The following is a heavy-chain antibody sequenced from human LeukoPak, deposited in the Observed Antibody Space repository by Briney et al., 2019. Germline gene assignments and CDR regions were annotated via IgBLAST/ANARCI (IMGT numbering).Heavy chain of an antibody. D-gene: IGHD6-19*01. CDR2: INHSGST. CDR1: GGSFSGYY. V-gene: IGHV4-34*01. Sequence: SETLSLTCAVYGGSFSGYYWSWVRQPPGKGLEWIGEINHSGSTNYNPSLKSRVTISVDTSKNQCSLKLSSVTAADTAVYYCASASGAGAGHYFDYWGQGTLVTVSS. J-gene: IGHJ4*02. CDR3: ASASGAGAGHYFDY.